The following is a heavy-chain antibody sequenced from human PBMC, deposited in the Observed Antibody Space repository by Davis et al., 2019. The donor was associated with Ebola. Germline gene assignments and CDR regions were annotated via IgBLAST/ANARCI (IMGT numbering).Heavy chain of an antibody. J-gene: IGHJ4*02. V-gene: IGHV1-69*13. CDR1: GDTFNNYG. Sequence: AASVKVSCKASGDTFNNYGINWVRQAPGHGLEYVGGIIPLFRTTKYAERFQGRVTITADASTSTAQMELSSLRTEDTAIYYCARGGVVLAANNYLVSWGQGTLVTVSS. CDR2: IIPLFRTT. CDR3: ARGGVVLAANNYLVS. D-gene: IGHD3-3*02.